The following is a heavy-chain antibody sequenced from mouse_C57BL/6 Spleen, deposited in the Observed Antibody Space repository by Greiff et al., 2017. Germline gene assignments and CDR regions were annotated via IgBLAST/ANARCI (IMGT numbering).Heavy chain of an antibody. J-gene: IGHJ1*03. CDR2: IDPSDSYT. CDR3: ARKVVATKYFDV. CDR1: GYTFTSYW. D-gene: IGHD1-1*01. Sequence: QVQLQQPGAELVMPGASVKLSCKASGYTFTSYWMHWVKQRPGQGLEWIREIDPSDSYTNYNQKFKGKSTLTVDKSSSTAYMQLSSLTSEDSAVYYCARKVVATKYFDVWGTGTTVTVSS. V-gene: IGHV1-69*01.